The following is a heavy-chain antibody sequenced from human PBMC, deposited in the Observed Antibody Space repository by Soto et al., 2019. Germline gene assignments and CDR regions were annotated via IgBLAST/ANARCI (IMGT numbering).Heavy chain of an antibody. CDR2: IYWDDEK. D-gene: IGHD1-1*01. J-gene: IGHJ2*01. V-gene: IGHV2-5*02. CDR1: GFSLSTSGLG. CDR3: AAQLTGDGYFDL. Sequence: QINLKESGPTLLKPTQTLTLTCTLSGFSLSTSGLGVGWIRQPPGKALEWLALIYWDDEKRYRPSLRSRVTITKGTSQNQVVLTMTNMDPVDTAPYYCAAQLTGDGYFDLWGRGTLVTVSS.